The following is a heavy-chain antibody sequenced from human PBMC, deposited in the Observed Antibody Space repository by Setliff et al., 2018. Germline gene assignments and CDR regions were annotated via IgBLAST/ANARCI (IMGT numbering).Heavy chain of an antibody. CDR3: AKVNNRFWSGYYPYYYGMDV. CDR2: IYTSGST. Sequence: SETLSLTCTVSGGSISSGSYYWSWIRQPAGKGLEWIGHIYTSGSTNYNPSLKSRVTISVDTSKNQFSLKLSSVTAADTAVYYCAKVNNRFWSGYYPYYYGMDVWGQGTTVTVSS. CDR1: GGSISSGSYY. D-gene: IGHD3-3*01. V-gene: IGHV4-61*09. J-gene: IGHJ6*02.